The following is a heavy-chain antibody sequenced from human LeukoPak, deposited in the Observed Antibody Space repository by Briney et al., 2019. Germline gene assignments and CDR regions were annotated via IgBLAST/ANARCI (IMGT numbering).Heavy chain of an antibody. J-gene: IGHJ5*02. CDR2: IYYSGST. CDR1: GGSTSSSSYY. CDR3: ARHDSSSWSYYNWFDP. V-gene: IGHV4-39*01. Sequence: SETLSLTCTVSGGSTSSSSYYWGWIRQPPGKGLEWIGSIYYSGSTYYNPSLKSRVTISVDTSKNQFSLKLSSVTAADTAVYYCARHDSSSWSYYNWFDPWGQGTLVTVSS. D-gene: IGHD6-13*01.